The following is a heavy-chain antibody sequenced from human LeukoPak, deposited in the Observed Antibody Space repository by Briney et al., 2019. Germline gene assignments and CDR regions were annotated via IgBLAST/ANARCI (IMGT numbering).Heavy chain of an antibody. CDR1: GGSISSNNW. V-gene: IGHV4-4*02. CDR3: ARVNINNWHSCDY. D-gene: IGHD1-1*01. J-gene: IGHJ4*02. Sequence: SETLSLTCAVSGGSISSNNWWGWVRQPPGKGLEWIGETYHSGSPNYNPSLKSRVTISVDKSRNHFSLNLSSVTAADTAVYYCARVNINNWHSCDYWGQGTLVTVSS. CDR2: TYHSGSP.